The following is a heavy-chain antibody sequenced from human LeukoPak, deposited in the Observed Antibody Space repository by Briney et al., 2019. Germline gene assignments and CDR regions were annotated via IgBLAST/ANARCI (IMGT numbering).Heavy chain of an antibody. V-gene: IGHV3-20*04. CDR2: INWNGGST. D-gene: IGHD1-26*01. CDR3: ARGEWDLRD. J-gene: IGHJ4*02. CDR1: GFIFADHG. Sequence: GSLRLSCAASGFIFADHGMTWVRQVPGKGLEWVSGINWNGGSTGYVDSVKGRFTISRDNAKNVLFLEMNNLRAEDTAFYYCARGEWDLRDWGQGTLVIVSS.